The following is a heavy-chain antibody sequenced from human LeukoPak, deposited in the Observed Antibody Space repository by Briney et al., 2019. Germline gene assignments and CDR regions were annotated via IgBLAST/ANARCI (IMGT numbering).Heavy chain of an antibody. CDR2: IYTSGST. D-gene: IGHD4-23*01. V-gene: IGHV4-61*02. J-gene: IGHJ4*02. CDR1: GGSISSGSYY. Sequence: SQTLSLTCTVSGGSISSGSYYWSWIRQPAGKGLEWIGRIYTSGSTNYNPSLKSRVTISVDTSKSQFSLKLSSVTAADTAVYYCARLDGGNAGLDYWGQGTLVTVSS. CDR3: ARLDGGNAGLDY.